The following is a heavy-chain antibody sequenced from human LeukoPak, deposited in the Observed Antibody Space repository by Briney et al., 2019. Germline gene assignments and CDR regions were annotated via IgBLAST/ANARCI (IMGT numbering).Heavy chain of an antibody. CDR3: ARGRQQLLQDY. CDR1: GGSISSYY. J-gene: IGHJ4*02. Sequence: PSETLSLTCTVSGGSISSYYWSWIRQPPGKGLEWIGYIYYSGSTNYNPSLKSRVTISVDTSKNQFSLKLSSVTAADTAVYYCARGRQQLLQDYWGQGTLVTVSS. V-gene: IGHV4-59*12. D-gene: IGHD6-13*01. CDR2: IYYSGST.